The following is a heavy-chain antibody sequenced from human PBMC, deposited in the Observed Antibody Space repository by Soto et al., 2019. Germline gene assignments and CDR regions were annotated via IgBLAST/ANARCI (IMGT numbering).Heavy chain of an antibody. Sequence: EVQLVESGGGLVQPGGSLRLSCAASGFTSSSYWIHWVRQAPGKGLVWVSRISNDGSSTNYADSVKGRFTISRDNAKNTVYLQMNSLRAADTAVYYCARDTYYYDSSDHFSADAFDIWGQGTMVTVSS. CDR1: GFTSSSYW. CDR2: ISNDGSST. J-gene: IGHJ3*02. D-gene: IGHD3-22*01. V-gene: IGHV3-74*01. CDR3: ARDTYYYDSSDHFSADAFDI.